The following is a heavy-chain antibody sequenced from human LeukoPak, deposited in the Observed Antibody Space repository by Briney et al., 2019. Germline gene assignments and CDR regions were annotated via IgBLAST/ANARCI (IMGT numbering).Heavy chain of an antibody. CDR3: ARESGYYDY. V-gene: IGHV3-64*01. D-gene: IGHD1-26*01. CDR2: ISSDGRST. J-gene: IGHJ4*02. Sequence: GGSLRLSCAASGFTFSRYPMHWVRQAPGKGLEYVSAISSDGRSTYYGNSVKGRFTISRDNSKNTVYLQMGSLRAEDLAVYFCARESGYYDYWGQGALVTVSS. CDR1: GFTFSRYP.